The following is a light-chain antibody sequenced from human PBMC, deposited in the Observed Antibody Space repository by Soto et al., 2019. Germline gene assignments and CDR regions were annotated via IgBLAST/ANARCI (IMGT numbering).Light chain of an antibody. Sequence: DIQMTQSPFSVLDSVGARVTITGRGSKGISSWLAWYQQKPGKAPKLLINAASSLQSGVPSRFSGSGSRTDFTLTISSLQPEDFATYYCQQANSVPYTFGQGTKLEIK. CDR1: KGISSW. V-gene: IGKV1-12*01. J-gene: IGKJ2*01. CDR2: AAS. CDR3: QQANSVPYT.